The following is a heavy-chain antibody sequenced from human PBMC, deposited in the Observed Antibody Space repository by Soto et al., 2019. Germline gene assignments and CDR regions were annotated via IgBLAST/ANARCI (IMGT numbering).Heavy chain of an antibody. J-gene: IGHJ4*02. CDR1: GDTFAFYS. D-gene: IGHD3-10*01. V-gene: IGHV1-69*02. CDR3: ATSYGSGYRAFDY. Sequence: QVQLVQSGAEVKRPGSSVKVSCKASGDTFAFYSINWVRQAPGLGLEWMGRINPILSMSNYAQRFQGRVTMTADKXTSTAYMVLTSLRSEDTAMYYCATSYGSGYRAFDYWGQGALVTVSS. CDR2: INPILSMS.